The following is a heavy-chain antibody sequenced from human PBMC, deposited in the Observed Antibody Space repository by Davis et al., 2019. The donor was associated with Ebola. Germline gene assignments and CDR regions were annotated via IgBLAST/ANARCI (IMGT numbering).Heavy chain of an antibody. CDR1: GFTFSSYG. J-gene: IGHJ4*02. D-gene: IGHD2-21*02. CDR3: AKEAYCGGDCYSDY. Sequence: GESLKISCAASGFTFSSYGIHWVRQAPGKGLEWVAFIRYDGSNKYYADSVKGRFTISRDNSKNTLYLQMNSLRTEDTAVYYCAKEAYCGGDCYSDYWGQGTLVTVSS. CDR2: IRYDGSNK. V-gene: IGHV3-30*02.